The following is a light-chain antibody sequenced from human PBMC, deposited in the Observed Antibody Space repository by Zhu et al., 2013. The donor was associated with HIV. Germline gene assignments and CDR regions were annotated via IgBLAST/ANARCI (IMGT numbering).Light chain of an antibody. J-gene: IGLJ2*01. CDR3: QAWDSSTAVV. CDR2: DNH. CDR1: DVWVRA. V-gene: IGLV3-21*02. Sequence: SYVLAQAPSVSVAPGQTATITCGGSDVWVRAVHWYQQRPGQAPVLVVYDNHKRPSGIPERFSGSNSGNTATLTISGTQALDEADYYCQAWDSSTAVVFGGGTKLTVL.